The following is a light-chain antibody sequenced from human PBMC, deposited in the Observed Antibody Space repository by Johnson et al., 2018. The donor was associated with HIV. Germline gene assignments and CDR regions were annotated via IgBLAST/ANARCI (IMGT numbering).Light chain of an antibody. J-gene: IGLJ1*01. CDR1: SSNIGNNY. V-gene: IGLV1-51*01. CDR2: DNN. CDR3: GTLDSSLRTAF. Sequence: QSILTQPPSVSAAPGQKVTISCSGSSSNIGNNYVSWYQQLPGTAPKLLIYDNNRRPSGIPDRFSGSKSGTSATLGITGLQTGDEADYYCGTLDSSLRTAFFGTGTKFTFL.